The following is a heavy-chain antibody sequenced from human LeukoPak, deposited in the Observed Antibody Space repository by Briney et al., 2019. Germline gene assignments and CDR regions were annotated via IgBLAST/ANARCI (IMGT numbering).Heavy chain of an antibody. D-gene: IGHD7-27*01. J-gene: IGHJ3*02. V-gene: IGHV4-4*02. CDR1: GGSISSSNW. CDR3: ARDKTGDSRSAFDI. CDR2: IYHSGST. Sequence: PSETLSLTCAVSGGSISSSNWWSWVRQPPGKGLEWIGEIYHSGSTNYNPSLKSRVTISVDKSKNQFSLKLSSVTAADTAVYYCARDKTGDSRSAFDIWGQGTMVTVSS.